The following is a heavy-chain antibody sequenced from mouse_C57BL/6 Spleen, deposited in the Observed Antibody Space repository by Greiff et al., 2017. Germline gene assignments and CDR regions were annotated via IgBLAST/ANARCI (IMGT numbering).Heavy chain of an antibody. CDR1: GYTFTSYW. CDR2: IYPGSGST. V-gene: IGHV1-55*01. D-gene: IGHD1-1*01. J-gene: IGHJ1*03. CDR3: ARSEDYGSSLYWYFDV. Sequence: QVQLQQPGAELVKPGASVKMSCKASGYTFTSYWITWVKQRPGQGLEWIGDIYPGSGSTDYNEKFKSKATLTVDTSSSTAYMRLSSLTSEDSAVYYCARSEDYGSSLYWYFDVWGTGTTVTVSS.